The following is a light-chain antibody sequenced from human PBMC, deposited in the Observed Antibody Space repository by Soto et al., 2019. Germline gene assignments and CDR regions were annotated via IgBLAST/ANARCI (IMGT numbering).Light chain of an antibody. CDR1: NSDVGGYNY. V-gene: IGLV2-11*01. Sequence: QSALTQPRSVSGSPGQAVTISCTGTNSDVGGYNYVSWYQQHPGKAPKVMIYDVSRRPSGVPDRFSGSKSGNTASLTISGLQSEDDADYYCCSYAGSYTFWVFGGGTKLTVL. CDR2: DVS. J-gene: IGLJ3*02. CDR3: CSYAGSYTFWV.